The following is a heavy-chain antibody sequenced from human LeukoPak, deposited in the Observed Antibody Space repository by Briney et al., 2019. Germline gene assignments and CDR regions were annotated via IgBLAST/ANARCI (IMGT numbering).Heavy chain of an antibody. Sequence: ASVKVSCKASGGTFSSYAISWVRQAPGQGLEWMGWINPNSGGTNYAQKFQGRVTMTRDTSISTAYMELSRLRSDDTAVYYCARDASGYYDSSGFPVYNWFDPWGQGTLVTVSS. D-gene: IGHD3-22*01. J-gene: IGHJ5*02. CDR2: INPNSGGT. V-gene: IGHV1-2*02. CDR1: GGTFSSYA. CDR3: ARDASGYYDSSGFPVYNWFDP.